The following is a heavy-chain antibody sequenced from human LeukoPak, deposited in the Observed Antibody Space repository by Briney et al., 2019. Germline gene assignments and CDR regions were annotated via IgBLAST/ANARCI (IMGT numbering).Heavy chain of an antibody. V-gene: IGHV3-21*01. Sequence: GGSLRLSCAASGFTFSSYSMNWVRQAPGKGLEWVSSISSSSSYTYYADSVKGRFTISRDNAKNSLYLQMNSLRAEDTAVYYCARKTTGGDNWFDPWGQGTLVTVSS. CDR3: ARKTTGGDNWFDP. J-gene: IGHJ5*02. CDR2: ISSSSSYT. D-gene: IGHD4-11*01. CDR1: GFTFSSYS.